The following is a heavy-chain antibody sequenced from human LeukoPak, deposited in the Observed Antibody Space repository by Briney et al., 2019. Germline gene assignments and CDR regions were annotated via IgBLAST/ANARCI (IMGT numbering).Heavy chain of an antibody. J-gene: IGHJ2*01. CDR1: GFTFSTYW. Sequence: GGSLRLSCAASGFTFSTYWMSWVRQAPGKGLEWVANIKQDGSEKYYVDSVKRRFTISRDNAKDSLYLQMNSLRAGDTAVYYCARVSGAAAGNLNLWGRGTLVTVSS. V-gene: IGHV3-7*01. CDR2: IKQDGSEK. D-gene: IGHD6-13*01. CDR3: ARVSGAAAGNLNL.